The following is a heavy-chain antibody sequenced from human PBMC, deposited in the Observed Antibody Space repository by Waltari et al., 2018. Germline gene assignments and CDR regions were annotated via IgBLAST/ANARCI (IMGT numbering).Heavy chain of an antibody. J-gene: IGHJ3*02. V-gene: IGHV1-24*01. D-gene: IGHD2-2*01. CDR1: GYTLTEFS. Sequence: QVQLVQSGAEVKKPGASVKVSCKVSGYTLTEFSMHWVRQAPGKGLEWMGGFDPEDGETIYAQKFQGRVTMTEDTSTDTAYMELSSLRSEDTAVYYCATGLICSSTSCYSYDAFDIWGQGTMVTVSS. CDR2: FDPEDGET. CDR3: ATGLICSSTSCYSYDAFDI.